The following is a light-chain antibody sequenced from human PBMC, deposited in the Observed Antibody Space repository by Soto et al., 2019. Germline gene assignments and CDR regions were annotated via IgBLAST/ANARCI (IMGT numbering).Light chain of an antibody. J-gene: IGKJ4*01. CDR1: QGTGDT. Sequence: EVVMRQSPATLSVSPGEGATVSCRASQGTGDTLAWYQHKPGQTPRLLIYDTSTRATGVPTRFSGSRSGAEFTLTINSLQSEDFAVYYCQPYNNWPLTFGGGTKVDIK. CDR2: DTS. CDR3: QPYNNWPLT. V-gene: IGKV3-15*01.